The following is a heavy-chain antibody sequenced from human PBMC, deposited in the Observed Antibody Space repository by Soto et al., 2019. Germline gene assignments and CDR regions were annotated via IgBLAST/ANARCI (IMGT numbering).Heavy chain of an antibody. V-gene: IGHV1-3*01. Sequence: GASVKVSCKASGYTFTIYAMNWVRQAPGQRLEWMGWINAGNGNTKYSQKFQGRVTITRDTSASTAYMELSSLRSEDTAVYYCASQYLWEPTSFDYWGQGTLVTVSS. CDR2: INAGNGNT. J-gene: IGHJ4*02. CDR1: GYTFTIYA. D-gene: IGHD1-26*01. CDR3: ASQYLWEPTSFDY.